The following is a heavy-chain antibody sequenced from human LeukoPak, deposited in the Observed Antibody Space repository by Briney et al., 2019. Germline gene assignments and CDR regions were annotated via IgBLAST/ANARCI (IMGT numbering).Heavy chain of an antibody. D-gene: IGHD3-3*01. Sequence: VGSLRLSCAASRFTFSSCAMTWVRKAPGKGLEWVSAISGNGGSTYYADSVKGRFTISRDNSQNTLYLQMNSLRAEDTALYYCAKCDAFWSGGVDYWGQGTLVTVSS. CDR1: RFTFSSCA. CDR2: ISGNGGST. J-gene: IGHJ4*02. V-gene: IGHV3-23*01. CDR3: AKCDAFWSGGVDY.